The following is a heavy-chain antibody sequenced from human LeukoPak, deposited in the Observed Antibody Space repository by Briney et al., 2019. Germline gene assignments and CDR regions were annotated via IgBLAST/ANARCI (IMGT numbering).Heavy chain of an antibody. V-gene: IGHV4-39*07. D-gene: IGHD6-19*01. CDR2: IYYTGST. CDR3: SRGLVYSSGYDYGSDV. CDR1: GGSISSSSYF. Sequence: SETLSLTCTVSGGSISSSSYFWGWIRQPPGKGLEWIGNIYYTGSTSYNPSLKSRVTMSLDTSKNQISLELTSVTAADTAVYYCSRGLVYSSGYDYGSDVWGQGTTVTVSS. J-gene: IGHJ6*02.